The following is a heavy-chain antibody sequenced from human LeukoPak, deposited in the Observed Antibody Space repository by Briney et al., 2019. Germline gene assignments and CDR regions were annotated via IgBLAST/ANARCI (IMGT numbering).Heavy chain of an antibody. CDR3: ARDSAAAGTWWFDP. V-gene: IGHV3-48*01. Sequence: GGSLRLSCAASGFTFRNYAMHWVRQAPGKGLEWVSYISSSSSTIYYADSVKGRFTISRDKAKNSLYLQMNSLRAEDTAVYYCARDSAAAGTWWFDPWGQGTLVTVSS. CDR2: ISSSSSTI. D-gene: IGHD6-13*01. J-gene: IGHJ5*02. CDR1: GFTFRNYA.